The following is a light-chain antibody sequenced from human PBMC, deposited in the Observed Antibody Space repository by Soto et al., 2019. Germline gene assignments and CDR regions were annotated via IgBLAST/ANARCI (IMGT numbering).Light chain of an antibody. CDR3: LLYYGGAQVWV. Sequence: QAVVTQEPSLTVSPGGTVTLTCASSTGAVTSGYYPNWFQQKPGQAPRALIYSXXXXXXXXXXRXSXSLLGGKAALTLSGVQPEDEXXYYCLLYYGGAQVWVFGGGTKVTVL. J-gene: IGLJ3*02. V-gene: IGLV7-43*01. CDR1: TGAVTSGYY. CDR2: SXX.